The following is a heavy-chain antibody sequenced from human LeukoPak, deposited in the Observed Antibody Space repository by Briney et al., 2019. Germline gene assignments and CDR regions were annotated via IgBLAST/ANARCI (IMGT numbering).Heavy chain of an antibody. Sequence: ASVKVSCEASGYTFTSYAMHWVRQAPGQRFEWMGWINAGNGNTRYSQKFQGRVTITRDTSASTASMELSSLRSEDTAVYYCARGDDYKYFDCWGQGTLVTVSS. CDR2: INAGNGNT. CDR1: GYTFTSYA. V-gene: IGHV1-3*01. CDR3: ARGDDYKYFDC. J-gene: IGHJ4*02. D-gene: IGHD4/OR15-4a*01.